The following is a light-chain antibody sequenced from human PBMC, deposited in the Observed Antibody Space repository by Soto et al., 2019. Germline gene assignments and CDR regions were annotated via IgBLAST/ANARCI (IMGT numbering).Light chain of an antibody. CDR2: GTS. J-gene: IGKJ4*01. V-gene: IGKV3-11*01. CDR3: QHRASWPLS. CDR1: QIAGSS. Sequence: EIVLTQSPATLSLSPGEIATLSCRASQIAGSSLAWYQQKPGQAPRLVIYGTSNRATGIPARFSGSGSGTDFTLTISGLEPEDFAVYYCQHRASWPLSFGGGTRVEIK.